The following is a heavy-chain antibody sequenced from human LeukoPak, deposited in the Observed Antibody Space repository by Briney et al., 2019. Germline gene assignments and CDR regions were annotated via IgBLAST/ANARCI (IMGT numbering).Heavy chain of an antibody. D-gene: IGHD5-18*01. CDR3: ARDGGYGFDY. J-gene: IGHJ4*02. V-gene: IGHV4-59*01. CDR2: IYYSGST. Sequence: PSETLSLTCTDSGGSISSYYWSWIRQPPGKGLEWIGYIYYSGSTNYNPSLKSRVTISVDTSKNQFSLKLSSVTAADTAVYYCARDGGYGFDYWGQGTLVTVSS. CDR1: GGSISSYY.